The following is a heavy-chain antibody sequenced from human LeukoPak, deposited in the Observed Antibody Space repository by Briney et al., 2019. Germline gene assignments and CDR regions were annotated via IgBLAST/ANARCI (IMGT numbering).Heavy chain of an antibody. V-gene: IGHV1-3*01. J-gene: IGHJ4*02. CDR3: ARDKAGPDY. D-gene: IGHD6-19*01. CDR1: GYTFTNYD. Sequence: SVKVSCKASGYTFTNYDMHWVRQAPGQRLEWMGWINVGKGNTKYSDKFRGRVTMTRDTSASTVYMELSSLRSEDTAIYYCARDKAGPDYWGQGTLVTVSS. CDR2: INVGKGNT.